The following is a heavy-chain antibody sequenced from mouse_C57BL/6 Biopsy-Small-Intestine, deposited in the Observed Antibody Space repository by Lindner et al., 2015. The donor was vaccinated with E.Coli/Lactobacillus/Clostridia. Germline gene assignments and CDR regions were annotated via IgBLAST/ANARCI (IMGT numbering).Heavy chain of an antibody. V-gene: IGHV1-82*01. Sequence: VQLQESGPELVKPGAVSEDSCKASGYAFSSSWMNWVKQRPGKGLEWIGRIYPGDGDTNYNGKFKGKATLTADKSSSTAYMQLSSLTSEDSAVYFCARGWAYFDYWGQGTTLTVSS. CDR2: IYPGDGDT. J-gene: IGHJ2*01. D-gene: IGHD3-3*01. CDR1: GYAFSSSW. CDR3: ARGWAYFDY.